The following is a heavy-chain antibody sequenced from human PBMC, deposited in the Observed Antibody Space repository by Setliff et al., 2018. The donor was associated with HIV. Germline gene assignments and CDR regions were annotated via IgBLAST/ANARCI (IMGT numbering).Heavy chain of an antibody. Sequence: ASVKVSCKASGYSFINYGISWVRQAPGQGLEWMGWISAYNGNTDYAPRLLGRVTMTTDTSTSTAYRELRSLSSDDTAVYYCARARLQGIVTAVGPRDNCLDPWGQGTRVTVSS. J-gene: IGHJ5*02. CDR3: ARARLQGIVTAVGPRDNCLDP. D-gene: IGHD1-26*01. CDR2: ISAYNGNT. CDR1: GYSFINYG. V-gene: IGHV1-18*01.